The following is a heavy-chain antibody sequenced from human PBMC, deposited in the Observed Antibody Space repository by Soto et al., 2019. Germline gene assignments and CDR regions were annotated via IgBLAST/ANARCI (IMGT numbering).Heavy chain of an antibody. J-gene: IGHJ4*02. CDR1: GFTFSDHY. CDR3: AKGYCSGGSCYVNPFDY. D-gene: IGHD2-15*01. V-gene: IGHV3-11*01. Sequence: QVHLVESGGGSVKPGGSLRLSCAASGFTFSDHYMSWIRQAPGKGLQWVSYITSSGSAIYYADSVKGRFTISRDNAKNSLYLQMNSLRAEDTAMYYCAKGYCSGGSCYVNPFDYWGQGTLVTVSS. CDR2: ITSSGSAI.